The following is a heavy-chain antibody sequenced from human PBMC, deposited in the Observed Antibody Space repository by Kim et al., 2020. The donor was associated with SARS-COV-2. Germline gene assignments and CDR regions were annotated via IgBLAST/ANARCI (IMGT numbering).Heavy chain of an antibody. J-gene: IGHJ6*02. Sequence: GGSLRLSCAASGFTFSSYWMHWVRQAPGKGLVWVSRINSDGSSTSYADSVKGRFTISRDNAKNTLYLQMNSLRAEDTAVYYCARGPYYYGSGSYYVRGYYYGMDVWGQGTTVTVSS. CDR1: GFTFSSYW. V-gene: IGHV3-74*01. CDR2: INSDGSST. CDR3: ARGPYYYGSGSYYVRGYYYGMDV. D-gene: IGHD3-10*01.